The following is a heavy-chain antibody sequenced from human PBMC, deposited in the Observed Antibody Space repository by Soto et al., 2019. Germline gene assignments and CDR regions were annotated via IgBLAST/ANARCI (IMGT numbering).Heavy chain of an antibody. CDR3: ARDLAAADY. CDR1: GYIFINYY. Sequence: QVHLVQSGAEVKKPGASVKVSCKASGYIFINYYIHWVRQAPGQGLEWIGIINPNGGSTNYAKKFRGRVPMARDTYTSTVYRDLSSLRSDDTAVYSCARDLAAADYCGQGTLVTVSS. V-gene: IGHV1-46*01. CDR2: INPNGGST. D-gene: IGHD6-13*01. J-gene: IGHJ4*02.